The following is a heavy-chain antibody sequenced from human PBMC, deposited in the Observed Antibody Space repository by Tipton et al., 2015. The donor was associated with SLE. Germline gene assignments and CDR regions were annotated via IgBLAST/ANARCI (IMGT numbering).Heavy chain of an antibody. CDR1: GFTFSSSE. CDR3: ARETIDCGGDCYDY. J-gene: IGHJ4*01. V-gene: IGHV3-48*03. Sequence: SLRLSCVVSGFTFSSSEMNWVRQAPGKGLEWISYISTTAISIYYADSVKGRFTTSRDNTKNSLFLQMNSLRVEDTALYYCARETIDCGGDCYDYWGQGTLVTVSS. D-gene: IGHD2-21*01. CDR2: ISTTAISI.